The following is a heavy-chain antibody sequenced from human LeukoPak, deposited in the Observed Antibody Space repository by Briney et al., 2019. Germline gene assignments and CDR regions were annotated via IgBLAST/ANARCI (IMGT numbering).Heavy chain of an antibody. CDR3: ARDGYGGSDAL. CDR2: IYHSGST. V-gene: IGHV4-59*01. J-gene: IGHJ4*02. D-gene: IGHD5-12*01. CDR1: GGSISTYY. Sequence: PSETLSLTCTVSGGSISTYYWSWIRQPPGKGLEWIGYIYHSGSTNYNPSLKSRITISVDTSQNQFSLKLSSVTAADTAVYYCARDGYGGSDALWGQGTLVTVSS.